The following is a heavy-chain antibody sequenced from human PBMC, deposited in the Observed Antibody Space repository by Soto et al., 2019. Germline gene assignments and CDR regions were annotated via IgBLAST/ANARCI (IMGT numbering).Heavy chain of an antibody. CDR1: GYSFTSYW. CDR3: ARIYDSSGYYTASFDY. J-gene: IGHJ4*02. Sequence: LKISCKGSGYSFTSYWIGWVRQMPGKGLEWMGVIYPGDSDTRYSPSFQGQVTISADKAISTAYLPWGSLKASDTAMYYCARIYDSSGYYTASFDYSGQGTLVTVSS. CDR2: IYPGDSDT. D-gene: IGHD3-22*01. V-gene: IGHV5-51*01.